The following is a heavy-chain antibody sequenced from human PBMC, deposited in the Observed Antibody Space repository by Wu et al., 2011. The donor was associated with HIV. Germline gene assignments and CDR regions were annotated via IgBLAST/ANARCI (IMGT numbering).Heavy chain of an antibody. D-gene: IGHD5-18*01. CDR2: VDPEDGET. CDR3: ATSRGYSFGYGDY. Sequence: VHLRQSGVEVKKPGATVKISCKVSGYTFTDYNIHWVQQAPGKGLEWMGLVDPEDGETIYAEKFQGRVTITADTSTDTTYMELSSLRSEDTAVYYCATSRGYSFGYGDYWGQGTLVTVSS. V-gene: IGHV1-69-2*01. CDR1: GYTFTDYN. J-gene: IGHJ4*02.